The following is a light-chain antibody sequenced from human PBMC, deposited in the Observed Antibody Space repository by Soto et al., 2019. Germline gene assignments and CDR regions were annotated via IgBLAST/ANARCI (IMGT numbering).Light chain of an antibody. J-gene: IGKJ2*01. Sequence: DVEMTQSPSTLPTSIGDRVPINCRASQNVSNWLAWYQQKPGKAPKLLIYKASRLESGVPSRFSASGSWTDFTITINSLQSDDFATYFCQQYSKESTFGQGTKLEIK. CDR3: QQYSKEST. V-gene: IGKV1-5*03. CDR1: QNVSNW. CDR2: KAS.